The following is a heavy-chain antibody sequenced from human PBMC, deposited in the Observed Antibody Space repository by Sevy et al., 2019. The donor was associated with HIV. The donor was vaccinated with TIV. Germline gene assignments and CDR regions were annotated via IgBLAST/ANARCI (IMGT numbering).Heavy chain of an antibody. CDR2: IRSKANSYAT. D-gene: IGHD3-22*01. J-gene: IGHJ2*01. CDR1: GFTFSGSA. V-gene: IGHV3-73*01. Sequence: RGSLRLSCAASGFTFSGSAMHWVRQASGKGLEWVGRIRSKANSYATAYAASVKGRFTISRDDSKNTAYLQMNSLKTEDTAVYYCTQSMDYYDSSGYPLHWYFDLWGRGTLVTVSS. CDR3: TQSMDYYDSSGYPLHWYFDL.